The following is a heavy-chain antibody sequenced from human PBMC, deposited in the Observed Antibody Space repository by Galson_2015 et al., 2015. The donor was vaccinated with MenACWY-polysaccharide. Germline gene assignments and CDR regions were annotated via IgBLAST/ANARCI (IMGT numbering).Heavy chain of an antibody. Sequence: SLRISYAASGFTFSNSVLSWVRQAPGTALIGVSAISGSGDITSYADFVKGRFPIPRVNSKNTRDLQMNSLGAEDTAVYYCAKVQGRRSRHYGMDVWGQGTTVIVSS. CDR2: ISGSGDIT. CDR1: GFTFSNSV. D-gene: IGHD2-15*01. J-gene: IGHJ6*02. CDR3: AKVQGRRSRHYGMDV. V-gene: IGHV3-23*01.